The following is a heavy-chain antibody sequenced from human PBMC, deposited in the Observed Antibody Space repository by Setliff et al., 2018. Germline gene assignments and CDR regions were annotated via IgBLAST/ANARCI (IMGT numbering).Heavy chain of an antibody. J-gene: IGHJ6*02. Sequence: ASVKVSCKASGYTFTSYDINWVRQATGQGLEWMGWMNPNSGNTGCAQKFQGRVTMTRNTSISTAYMELSSLRSEDTAVYYCARMGMELMAYYYYGMDVWGQGTTVTVSS. D-gene: IGHD1-7*01. V-gene: IGHV1-8*02. CDR1: GYTFTSYD. CDR2: MNPNSGNT. CDR3: ARMGMELMAYYYYGMDV.